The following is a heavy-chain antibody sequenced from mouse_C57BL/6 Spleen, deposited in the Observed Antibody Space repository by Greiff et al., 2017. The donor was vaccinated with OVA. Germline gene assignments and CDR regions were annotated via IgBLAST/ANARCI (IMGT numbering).Heavy chain of an antibody. CDR3: AREGYYGSEYYFDY. D-gene: IGHD2-1*01. CDR2: IYPGDGDT. J-gene: IGHJ2*01. Sequence: QVQLQQSGPELVKPGASVKISCKASGYAFSSSWMNWVKQRPGKGLEWIGQIYPGDGDTNYNGKFKGKATLTADKSSSTAYMQLSSLTSEDSAVYFCAREGYYGSEYYFDYWGQGTTLTVSS. CDR1: GYAFSSSW. V-gene: IGHV1-82*01.